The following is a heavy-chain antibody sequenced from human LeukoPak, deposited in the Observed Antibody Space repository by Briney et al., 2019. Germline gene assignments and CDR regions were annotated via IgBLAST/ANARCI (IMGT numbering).Heavy chain of an antibody. CDR1: GFTFSSYS. CDR3: ARNKKGDRYTYGHDY. J-gene: IGHJ4*02. D-gene: IGHD5-18*01. CDR2: ISSSSNYI. Sequence: GGSLRLSCAASGFTFSSYSMNWVRQAPGKGLEWVSSISSSSNYIYYADSMKGRFTISRDNAKNSLYLQMNSLRAEDTAVYYCARNKKGDRYTYGHDYWGQGNPGHRLL. V-gene: IGHV3-21*01.